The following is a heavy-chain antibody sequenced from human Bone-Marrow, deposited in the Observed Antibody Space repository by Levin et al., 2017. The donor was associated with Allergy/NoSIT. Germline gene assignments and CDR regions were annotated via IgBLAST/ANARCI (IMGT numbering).Heavy chain of an antibody. V-gene: IGHV1-8*01. D-gene: IGHD2-15*01. CDR3: VMIGYCSGGSCYSY. J-gene: IGHJ4*02. Sequence: ASVKVSCKASGYTFTSYDINWVRQATGQGLEWMGWMNPNSGNTGYAQKFQGRVTMTRNTSISTAYMELSSLRSEDTAVYYCVMIGYCSGGSCYSYWGQGTLVTVSS. CDR1: GYTFTSYD. CDR2: MNPNSGNT.